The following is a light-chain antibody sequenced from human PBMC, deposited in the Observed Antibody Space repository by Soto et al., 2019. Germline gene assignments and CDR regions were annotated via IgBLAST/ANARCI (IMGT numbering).Light chain of an antibody. J-gene: IGLJ1*01. Sequence: QSALTQPASVSGSPGQSITISCTGTSSDIGTYDYVSWYQQHPGKAPKLMLYEVSDRPSGVSNRFSGSKSGNTASLTISGLQAEDEADYYCSSYTTTSTLVFGTGTKLTVL. V-gene: IGLV2-14*01. CDR1: SSDIGTYDY. CDR2: EVS. CDR3: SSYTTTSTLV.